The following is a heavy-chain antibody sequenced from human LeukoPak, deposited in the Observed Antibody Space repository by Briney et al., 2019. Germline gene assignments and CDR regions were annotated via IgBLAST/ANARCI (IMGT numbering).Heavy chain of an antibody. CDR1: GGSISSYY. D-gene: IGHD3-16*02. CDR3: ARAPPYDYVWGSYRYQEGYYMDV. CDR2: IYYSGST. V-gene: IGHV4-59*01. Sequence: PSETLSPTCTVSGGSISSYYWSWIRQPPGKGLEWIGYIYYSGSTNYNPSLKSRVTISVDTSKNQFSLKLSSVTAADTAVYYCARAPPYDYVWGSYRYQEGYYMDVWGKGTTVTVSS. J-gene: IGHJ6*03.